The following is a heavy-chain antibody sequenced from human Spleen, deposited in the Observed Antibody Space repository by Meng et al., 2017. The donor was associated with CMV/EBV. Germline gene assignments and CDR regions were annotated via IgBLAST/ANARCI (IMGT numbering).Heavy chain of an antibody. CDR1: GYTFTTYF. CDR2: INPSDGTT. D-gene: IGHD3-10*01. CDR3: ARVLVRGVMSDY. Sequence: QVQLEQSGAEVKKPGASVKVSCKASGYTFTTYFIHWVRQAPGQGLEWMGIINPSDGTTYYPQKFQGRVTLTRDTSTSTVYMELTSLRSEDTAVYYCARVLVRGVMSDYWGQGTRVTGYS. V-gene: IGHV1-46*01. J-gene: IGHJ4*02.